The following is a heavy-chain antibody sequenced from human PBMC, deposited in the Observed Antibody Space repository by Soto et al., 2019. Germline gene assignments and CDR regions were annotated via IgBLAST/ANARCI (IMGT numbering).Heavy chain of an antibody. CDR2: IYPGDSDT. V-gene: IGHV5-51*01. CDR3: ARRRVTTNYYYGMDA. J-gene: IGHJ6*04. D-gene: IGHD2-21*02. Sequence: GESLKISFKGSGYSFTSYLICWVRQMPVKGLEWMGIIYPGDSDTRYSPSFQGQVTISADKSISTAYLQWGSLKASDTAMYYCARRRVTTNYYYGMDAWGKGTTVPGSS. CDR1: GYSFTSYL.